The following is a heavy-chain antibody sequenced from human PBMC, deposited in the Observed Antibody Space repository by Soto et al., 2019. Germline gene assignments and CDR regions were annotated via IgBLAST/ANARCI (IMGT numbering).Heavy chain of an antibody. CDR1: GFTFSSYW. D-gene: IGHD3-16*01. V-gene: IGHV3-7*01. Sequence: PLGSLRLSCAASGFTFSSYWMSWVRQAPGKGLEWVAYIKQDGSEKYYVDSVKGRFTISRDNAKNSLCLQMNSLRAEDTAVYYCARDRQPWGYYYYGMDVWGQGTTVTVSS. CDR3: ARDRQPWGYYYYGMDV. J-gene: IGHJ6*02. CDR2: IKQDGSEK.